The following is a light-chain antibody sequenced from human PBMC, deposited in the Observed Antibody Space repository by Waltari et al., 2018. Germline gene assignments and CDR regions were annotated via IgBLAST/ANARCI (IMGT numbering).Light chain of an antibody. J-gene: IGKJ1*01. CDR1: QSVSRA. V-gene: IGKV3-20*01. CDR3: QEYVTLPAT. CDR2: GAS. Sequence: EIVLTQSPGTLSLSPGERATLSCRASQSVSRALALYQQKPVQAPRLLIYGASSRAPGIPDRFSGSGSGTDFSLTISRLEPEDFAVYYCQEYVTLPATFGQGTKVEI.